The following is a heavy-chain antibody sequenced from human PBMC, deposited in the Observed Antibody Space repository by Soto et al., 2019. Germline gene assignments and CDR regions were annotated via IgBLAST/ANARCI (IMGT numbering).Heavy chain of an antibody. CDR1: GFTDSSYG. D-gene: IGHD2-15*01. J-gene: IGHJ4*02. CDR3: AREGTYCSGGSCYPHFDY. Sequence: QVQLVESGGGVVQPGRSLRLSCAASGFTDSSYGMHWVRQAPGKGLEWVAVIWYDGSNKYYADSVKGRFTISRDNSKNTLYLQMNSLRAEDTAVYYCAREGTYCSGGSCYPHFDYWGQGTLVTVSS. V-gene: IGHV3-33*01. CDR2: IWYDGSNK.